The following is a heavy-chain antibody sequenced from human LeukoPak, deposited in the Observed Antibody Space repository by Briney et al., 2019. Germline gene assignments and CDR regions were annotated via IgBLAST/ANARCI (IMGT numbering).Heavy chain of an antibody. CDR2: IKPDGRDT. CDR3: VKVAKYYYGSETYYFFEH. Sequence: PGGSLRLSCAASGFTFSSYSMSWVRQAPGKGLEWVATIKPDGRDTYYVDSVKGRFTISRDNAKNSLDLQMNSLRVEDTAIYYCVKVAKYYYGSETYYFFEHWGQGTPVTASS. J-gene: IGHJ4*02. V-gene: IGHV3-7*01. D-gene: IGHD3-10*01. CDR1: GFTFSSYS.